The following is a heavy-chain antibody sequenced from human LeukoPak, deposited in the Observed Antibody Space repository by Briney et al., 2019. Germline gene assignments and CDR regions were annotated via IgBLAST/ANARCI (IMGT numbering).Heavy chain of an antibody. J-gene: IGHJ5*02. D-gene: IGHD2-2*01. CDR2: IKSKTDGGTT. V-gene: IGHV3-15*01. CDR1: GFTFSNAW. CDR3: TTDPQIYCSSTSCYP. Sequence: GGSLRLSCAASGFTFSNAWMSWVRQAPGKGLEWVGRIKSKTDGGTTDYAAPVKGKFTISRDDSKNTLYLQMNSLKTEDTAVYYCTTDPQIYCSSTSCYPWDQGTLVAVSS.